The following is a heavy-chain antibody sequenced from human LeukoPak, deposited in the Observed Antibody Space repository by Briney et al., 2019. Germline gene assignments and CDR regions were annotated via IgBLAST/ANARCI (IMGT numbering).Heavy chain of an antibody. CDR3: ARDGCSGGSCYYFDY. D-gene: IGHD2-15*01. CDR2: IYYSGST. J-gene: IGHJ4*02. Sequence: SETLSLTCTVSGGSISNDDWSWIRQPPGKGLEWIGYIYYSGSTNYNPSLKSRVTISINTSKNQFSLKLSSATAADTAVYYCARDGCSGGSCYYFDYWGQGTLVTVSS. CDR1: GGSISNDD. V-gene: IGHV4-59*01.